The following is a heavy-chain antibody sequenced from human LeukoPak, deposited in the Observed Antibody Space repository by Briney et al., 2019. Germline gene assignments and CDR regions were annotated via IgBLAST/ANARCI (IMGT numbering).Heavy chain of an antibody. Sequence: GESLKISCKGSGYSFTSYWIGWVRQMPGKGLEWMGIIYPGDSDTRYSPSFQGQVTISADKSISTAYLQWSSLKASDTAMYYCARLRVVVAATQYYFDYWGQGTLVTVSS. CDR3: ARLRVVVAATQYYFDY. V-gene: IGHV5-51*01. CDR1: GYSFTSYW. J-gene: IGHJ4*02. D-gene: IGHD2-15*01. CDR2: IYPGDSDT.